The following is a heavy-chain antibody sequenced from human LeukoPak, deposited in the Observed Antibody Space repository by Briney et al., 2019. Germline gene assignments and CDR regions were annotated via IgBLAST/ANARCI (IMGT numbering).Heavy chain of an antibody. J-gene: IGHJ4*02. CDR2: LFSGGTT. CDR3: ARGTNGYTYGFDY. D-gene: IGHD5-18*01. Sequence: PGGSLRLSCVAPGFTVSANYMSWIRQAPGKGLEWVSFLFSGGTTYYADSVKARFTMSRDSSRNTLFLQMNSLRAEDTAVYYCARGTNGYTYGFDYWGQGTLVAVSS. CDR1: GFTVSANY. V-gene: IGHV3-66*01.